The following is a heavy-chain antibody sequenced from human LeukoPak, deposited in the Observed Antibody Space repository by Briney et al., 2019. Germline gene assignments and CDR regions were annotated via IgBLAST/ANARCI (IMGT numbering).Heavy chain of an antibody. V-gene: IGHV4-59*01. CDR1: GGSISSYY. CDR2: IYYSGST. J-gene: IGHJ4*02. CDR3: ASGYSSSWYPPKFDY. D-gene: IGHD6-13*01. Sequence: SVTLSLTCTVSGGSISSYYWRWIRQPPGKGLEWIGYIYYSGSTNYNPSLKSRVTISVDTPKNQFSLKLSSVTAADTAVYYCASGYSSSWYPPKFDYWGQGTLVTVSS.